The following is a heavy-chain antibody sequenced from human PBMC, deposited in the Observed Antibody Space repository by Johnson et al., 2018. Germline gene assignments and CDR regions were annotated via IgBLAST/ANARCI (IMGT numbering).Heavy chain of an antibody. J-gene: IGHJ3*02. V-gene: IGHV3-15*01. D-gene: IGHD1-1*01. Sequence: EVQLLESRGVLVQPGGSLRLSCAASGFTVSSNEMSWVRQAPGKGLEWVGRIKSKTDGGTRDYAAPVKGRFTISRDESKNTLYLQLNSLKTEDTAVYYCTTGRRGAFDIWGQGTMVTVSS. CDR1: GFTVSSNE. CDR2: IKSKTDGGTR. CDR3: TTGRRGAFDI.